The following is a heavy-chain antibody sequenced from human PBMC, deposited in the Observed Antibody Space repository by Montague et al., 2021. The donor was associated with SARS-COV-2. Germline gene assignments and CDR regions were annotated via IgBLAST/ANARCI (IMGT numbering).Heavy chain of an antibody. J-gene: IGHJ5*02. Sequence: SETLSLTCTVSAGSISTNSYYWTWIRQPPGKGLEWIGCISYSGSTYFNPSLESRLTMSVDTSKNQFSLKLSSVTAADTAVYYCARVLVGYCCGGSCYRCCWFDLWGRGTLVTVSS. D-gene: IGHD2-15*01. CDR2: ISYSGST. CDR3: ARVLVGYCCGGSCYRCCWFDL. V-gene: IGHV4-39*07. CDR1: AGSISTNSYY.